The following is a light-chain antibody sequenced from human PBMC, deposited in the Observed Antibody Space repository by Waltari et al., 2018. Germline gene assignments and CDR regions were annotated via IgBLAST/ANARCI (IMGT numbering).Light chain of an antibody. CDR2: AAS. CDR1: QTISTS. CDR3: QQSYSASWT. J-gene: IGKJ1*01. V-gene: IGKV1-39*01. Sequence: DIQMTQSPSSLSASVGDRVTIRCRSSQTISTSLSWYQAKPGKAPTLLIFAASSLQTDVPSMFGDDGSGTDVTLTSISLQPAESATDYCQQSYSASWTFGQGTKVEIK.